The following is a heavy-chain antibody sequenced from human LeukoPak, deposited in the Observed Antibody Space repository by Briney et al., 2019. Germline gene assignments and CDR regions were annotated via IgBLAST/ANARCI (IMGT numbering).Heavy chain of an antibody. Sequence: ASVRVSCKASGYTFTSYYMHWVRQAPGQGLEWMGIINPTTGDTTYAQKFQGRLTMTRDMSTSTVYMELSSLTSEDTAVFYCARYGFSTVWQGGWHAFDIWGQGTVVTVSS. CDR1: GYTFTSYY. V-gene: IGHV1-46*01. CDR2: INPTTGDT. CDR3: ARYGFSTVWQGGWHAFDI. D-gene: IGHD6-13*01. J-gene: IGHJ3*02.